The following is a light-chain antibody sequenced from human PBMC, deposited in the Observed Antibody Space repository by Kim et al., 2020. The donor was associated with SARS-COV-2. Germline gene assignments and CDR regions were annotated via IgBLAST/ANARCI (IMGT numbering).Light chain of an antibody. Sequence: EIVLTQSPGTLSLSPGEGATLSCRASQAVSSINLAWYQQKPGRAPRLLIYGASSRATGIPDRFSGSASGTDFTLTISRLEPEDFAVYYCQHYGGSSWTFGQGTKVDIK. CDR2: GAS. CDR3: QHYGGSSWT. V-gene: IGKV3-20*01. CDR1: QAVSSIN. J-gene: IGKJ1*01.